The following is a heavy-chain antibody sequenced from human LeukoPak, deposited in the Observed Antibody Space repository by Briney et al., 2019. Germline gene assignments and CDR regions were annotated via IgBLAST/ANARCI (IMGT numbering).Heavy chain of an antibody. D-gene: IGHD3-10*01. CDR2: ISGGGSVS. CDR1: GFTFSSYS. V-gene: IGHV3-48*02. J-gene: IGHJ3*02. Sequence: PGGSLRLSCAASGFTFSSYSMNWVRQAPGKGLEWISYISGGGSVSYCEDSVKGRFTISRDNAKNSLYLQMNSLRDEDTALYYCARDGGFGLLAAFDIWGQGTMVTVSS. CDR3: ARDGGFGLLAAFDI.